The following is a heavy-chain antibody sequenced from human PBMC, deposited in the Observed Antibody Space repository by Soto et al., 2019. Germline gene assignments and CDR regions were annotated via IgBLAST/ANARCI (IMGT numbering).Heavy chain of an antibody. Sequence: QVQLVQSGAEVKKPGSSVKVSCKASGGTFSSYAISWVRQAPGQGLEWMGGIIPIFGTANYAQKFQGRVTITADESTSTAYMELSSLRSEDTAVYYCARVSITMVRGFIRWNYYYGMDVWGQGTTVTVSS. V-gene: IGHV1-69*01. D-gene: IGHD3-10*01. CDR2: IIPIFGTA. CDR3: ARVSITMVRGFIRWNYYYGMDV. CDR1: GGTFSSYA. J-gene: IGHJ6*02.